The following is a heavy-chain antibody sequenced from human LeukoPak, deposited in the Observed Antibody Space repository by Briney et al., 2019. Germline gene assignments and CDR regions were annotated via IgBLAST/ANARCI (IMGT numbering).Heavy chain of an antibody. J-gene: IGHJ3*02. CDR2: ISSSSSYI. CDR1: GFTFSSYS. CDR3: ARDSSGYSSDAFDI. Sequence: GGSLRLSCAASGFTFSSYSMSWVRQAPGKGLEWVTSISSSSSYIYYADSVKGRFTISRDNAKNSLYLQMNSLRAEDTAVYYCARDSSGYSSDAFDIWGQGTMVTVSS. D-gene: IGHD3-22*01. V-gene: IGHV3-21*04.